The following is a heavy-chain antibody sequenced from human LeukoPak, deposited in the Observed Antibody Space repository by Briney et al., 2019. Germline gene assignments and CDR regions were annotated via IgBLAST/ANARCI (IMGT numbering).Heavy chain of an antibody. Sequence: GGSLRLSCAVSGVSFSGYAMHWVRQAPGKGLEWVGLIKYDASDEYYADSVKGRFTVSRDDSRNTLYLQMTSLRAEDTAVYYCARGQSVGWEIGVCDFWGQGSLVTVAS. CDR1: GVSFSGYA. D-gene: IGHD1-26*01. J-gene: IGHJ4*02. CDR3: ARGQSVGWEIGVCDF. CDR2: IKYDASDE. V-gene: IGHV3-33*01.